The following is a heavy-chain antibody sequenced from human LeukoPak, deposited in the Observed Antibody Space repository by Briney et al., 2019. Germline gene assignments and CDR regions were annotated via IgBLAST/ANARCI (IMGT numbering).Heavy chain of an antibody. CDR1: GFTFSGYD. V-gene: IGHV3-48*03. Sequence: GGSLRLSRAASGFTFSGYDMNWVRQAPGKGLEWVSYISSSGTTIYYADSVRGRFTISRDNAKNSLYLQMNSLRAEDTAVYYCARGGSLFVYWGQGTLVTVSS. J-gene: IGHJ4*02. CDR3: ARGGSLFVY. CDR2: ISSSGTTI. D-gene: IGHD1-26*01.